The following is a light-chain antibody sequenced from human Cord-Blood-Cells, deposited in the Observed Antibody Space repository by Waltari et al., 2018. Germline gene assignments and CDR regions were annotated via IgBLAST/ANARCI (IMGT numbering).Light chain of an antibody. Sequence: QSLLTQPPSASGTPGQRVPIPCSGSGSNIGRYYVPWYQQLPGTAPKLLIYRNNRRPSGVPDRFSGSKSGTSASLAISGLRSEDEADYYCAAWDDSLSGPVFGGGTKLTVL. V-gene: IGLV1-47*01. CDR1: GSNIGRYY. J-gene: IGLJ3*02. CDR3: AAWDDSLSGPV. CDR2: RNN.